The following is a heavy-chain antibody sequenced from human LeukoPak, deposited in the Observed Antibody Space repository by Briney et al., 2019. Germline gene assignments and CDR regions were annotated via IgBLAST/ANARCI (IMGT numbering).Heavy chain of an antibody. CDR1: GGFISNYY. CDR2: IFYTGGT. J-gene: IGHJ4*02. Sequence: SETLSLTCTVSGGFISNYYWNWIRQPPGKGLEWIGYIFYTGGTNYNPSLKSRVTISVDTSKNQFSLKLSSVTAADTAVYYCARVEEREYCSGGSCYSVVGHFDYWGQGTLVTVSS. V-gene: IGHV4-59*12. D-gene: IGHD2-15*01. CDR3: ARVEEREYCSGGSCYSVVGHFDY.